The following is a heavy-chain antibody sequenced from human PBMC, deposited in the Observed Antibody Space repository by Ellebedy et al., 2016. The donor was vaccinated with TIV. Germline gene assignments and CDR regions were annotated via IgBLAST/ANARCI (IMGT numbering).Heavy chain of an antibody. CDR1: GGSVSSASFY. CDR2: TYYSGTT. D-gene: IGHD3-16*01. J-gene: IGHJ3*01. Sequence: SETLSLXXTVSGGSVSSASFYWSWIRQPPGKGLEWLGYTYYSGTTNYNSSLKSRVTISIDTSKSQFSLKLSSVTAADTAMYFCARGNVHVGGFDVWGQGTMVTVSS. V-gene: IGHV4-61*01. CDR3: ARGNVHVGGFDV.